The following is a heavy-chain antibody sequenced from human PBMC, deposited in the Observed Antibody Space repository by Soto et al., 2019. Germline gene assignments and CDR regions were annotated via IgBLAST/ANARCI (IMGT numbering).Heavy chain of an antibody. V-gene: IGHV1-69*13. CDR3: ATGGDVVVSTPGYFDY. CDR1: GGTFSNYG. Sequence: SVKVSGKASGGTFSNYGLSWVRQAPAQGLAWGGGIIPIFRATSYAQKFQGRVTITADESTTTAYMELSSLRTEATAVYYCATGGDVVVSTPGYFDYWRQGTLVTVS. J-gene: IGHJ4*02. CDR2: IIPIFRAT. D-gene: IGHD2-21*01.